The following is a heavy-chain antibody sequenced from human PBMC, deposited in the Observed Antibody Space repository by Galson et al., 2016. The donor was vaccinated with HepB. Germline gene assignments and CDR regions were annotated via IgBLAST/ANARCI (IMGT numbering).Heavy chain of an antibody. CDR2: ISRNSDTI. Sequence: SLRLSCAASGFIFSTYSMSWVRQAPGKGLEWVSYISRNSDTIYYADSVKGRFTISRDNAKNSLYLQMNSLREEDTAVYYCARDTWGSSDYWGQGMVVTVSS. V-gene: IGHV3-48*02. J-gene: IGHJ4*02. D-gene: IGHD3-16*01. CDR1: GFIFSTYS. CDR3: ARDTWGSSDY.